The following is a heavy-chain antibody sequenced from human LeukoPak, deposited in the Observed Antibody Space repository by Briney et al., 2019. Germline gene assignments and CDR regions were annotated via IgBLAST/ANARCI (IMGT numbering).Heavy chain of an antibody. CDR1: GYTFTSYA. J-gene: IGHJ4*02. CDR2: IIPILGIA. CDR3: ARDPGVVVTASYFDY. V-gene: IGHV1-69*04. D-gene: IGHD2-21*02. Sequence: ASVKVSCKASGYTFTSYAISWVRQAPGQGLEWMGRIIPILGIANYAQKFQGRVTITADKSTSTAYMELSSLRSEDTAVYYCARDPGVVVTASYFDYWGQGTLVTVSS.